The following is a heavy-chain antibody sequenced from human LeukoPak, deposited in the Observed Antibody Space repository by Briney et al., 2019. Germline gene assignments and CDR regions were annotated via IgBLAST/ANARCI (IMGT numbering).Heavy chain of an antibody. V-gene: IGHV1-69*06. Sequence: AASVKVSCKASGGTFSSYAISWVRQAPGQGLEWMGGIIPIFGTANYAQKFQGRVTITADKSTSTAYMELSSLRSEDTAVYYCARQIVVVPAAINSYYYYYGMDVWGKGTTVTVSS. D-gene: IGHD2-2*01. CDR1: GGTFSSYA. J-gene: IGHJ6*04. CDR2: IIPIFGTA. CDR3: ARQIVVVPAAINSYYYYYGMDV.